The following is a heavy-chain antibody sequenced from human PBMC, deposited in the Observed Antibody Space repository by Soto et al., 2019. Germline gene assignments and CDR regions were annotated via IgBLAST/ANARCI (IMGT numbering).Heavy chain of an antibody. CDR1: GYTFTSYG. J-gene: IGHJ5*02. CDR2: ISAYNGNT. V-gene: IGHV1-18*01. CDR3: ARSFNYYDSSGYNWFDP. D-gene: IGHD3-22*01. Sequence: GASVKVSCKASGYTFTSYGIRWVRQAPGQGLEWMGWISAYNGNTNYAQKLQGRVTMTTDTSTSTAYMELRSLRSDDTAVYYCARSFNYYDSSGYNWFDPWGQGTLVTVSS.